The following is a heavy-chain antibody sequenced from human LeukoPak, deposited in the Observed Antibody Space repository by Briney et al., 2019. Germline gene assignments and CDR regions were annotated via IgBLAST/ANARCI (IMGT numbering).Heavy chain of an antibody. CDR3: AGSRYSYGREFDY. J-gene: IGHJ4*02. Sequence: GASVKVSCKASGYTFTGYYMHWVRQAPGQGLEWMGWINPNSGGTNYAQKFQGRVTMTRGTSISTAYMELSRLRSDDTAVYYCAGSRYSYGREFDYWGQGTLVTVSS. CDR2: INPNSGGT. D-gene: IGHD5-18*01. CDR1: GYTFTGYY. V-gene: IGHV1-2*02.